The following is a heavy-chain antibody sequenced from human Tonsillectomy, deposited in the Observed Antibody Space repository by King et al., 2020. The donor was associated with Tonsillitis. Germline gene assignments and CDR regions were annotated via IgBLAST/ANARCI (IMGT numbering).Heavy chain of an antibody. Sequence: HAQLVESGGGVVQPGRFLRLSCAASGFTFSSYPMHWVRQAPGKGLEWVAVISYDGSNKYYADSGKGRFTISRDNSKNTLFLKMSSLRAEDTAVYYFAXXPXXXXXSSXXYEPXXYWXXXPLVSV. CDR3: AXXPXXXXXSSXXYEPXXY. V-gene: IGHV3-30*04. J-gene: IGHJ4*01. CDR2: ISYDGSNK. D-gene: IGHD6-13*01. CDR1: GFTFSSYP.